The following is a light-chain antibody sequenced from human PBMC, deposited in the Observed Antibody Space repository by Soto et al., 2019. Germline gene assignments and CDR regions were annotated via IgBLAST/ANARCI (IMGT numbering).Light chain of an antibody. CDR2: DTS. Sequence: EVVMRQAPATLSVSPGEGAPLSCRASQGIGDTLAWYHHKTGQTPRLLIYDTSTRATGVPTRFSGSRSGAEFTLASNSLQSEDFAVYYCQPYNNWPLTFGGGTKVEIK. V-gene: IGKV3-15*01. CDR3: QPYNNWPLT. J-gene: IGKJ4*02. CDR1: QGIGDT.